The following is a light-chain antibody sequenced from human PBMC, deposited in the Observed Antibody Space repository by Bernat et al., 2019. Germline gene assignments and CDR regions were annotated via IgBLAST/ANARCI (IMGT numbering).Light chain of an antibody. Sequence: EIVLTQSPGTLSLSPGERATLSCRASQNVHDGYVAWYQQKPGQAPRLLLYDASIRATGTPDRFSGGGSGTDFTLTVSRLEPEDFAVYHWQQCAGSPPTFGQGTKVEIK. CDR3: QQCAGSPPT. V-gene: IGKV3-20*01. J-gene: IGKJ1*01. CDR2: DAS. CDR1: QNVHDGY.